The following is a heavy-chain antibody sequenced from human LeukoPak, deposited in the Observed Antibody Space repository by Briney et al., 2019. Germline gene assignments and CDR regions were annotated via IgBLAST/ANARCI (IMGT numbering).Heavy chain of an antibody. CDR1: GFTFGTYP. D-gene: IGHD2-21*02. J-gene: IGHJ6*03. Sequence: GPLRLPWAASGFTFGTYPMAWVPQAPGKGPGWVSTIIVSGGSTYYADSVKGRFTISRDNYKNTLYLQMNSLRGEDTAVYYCASVPAMATYYYYYMDVWGKGTTVTVSS. CDR3: ASVPAMATYYYYYMDV. CDR2: IIVSGGST. V-gene: IGHV3-23*01.